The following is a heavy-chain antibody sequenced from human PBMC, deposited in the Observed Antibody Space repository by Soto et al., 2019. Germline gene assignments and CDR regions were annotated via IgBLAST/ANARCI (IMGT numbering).Heavy chain of an antibody. CDR3: XKDQSSSFYYYYYGMDV. CDR1: GFTFSSYG. J-gene: IGHJ6*02. D-gene: IGHD6-13*01. V-gene: IGHV3-30*18. CDR2: ISYDGSNK. Sequence: PGGSLRLSCAASGFTFSSYGMHWVRQAPGKGLEWVAVISYDGSNKYYADSVKGRFTISRDNSKNTLYLQMNSLRAEDTAVYYCXKDQSSSFYYYYYGMDVWGQGTTVTVSS.